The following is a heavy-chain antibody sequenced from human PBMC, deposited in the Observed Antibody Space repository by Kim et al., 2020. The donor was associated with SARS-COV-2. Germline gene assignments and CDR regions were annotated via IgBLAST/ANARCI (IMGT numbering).Heavy chain of an antibody. J-gene: IGHJ4*02. Sequence: SETLSLTCTVSGGSVSSGSYYWTWIRQPPGKGLEWIGYINYSGSARYNPSLTSRVTISSDTSKNHFALELSSVTSADTAVYHCARGDWYTFDYWGQGTLVTVSS. D-gene: IGHD2-21*02. V-gene: IGHV4-61*03. CDR2: INYSGSA. CDR1: GGSVSSGSYY. CDR3: ARGDWYTFDY.